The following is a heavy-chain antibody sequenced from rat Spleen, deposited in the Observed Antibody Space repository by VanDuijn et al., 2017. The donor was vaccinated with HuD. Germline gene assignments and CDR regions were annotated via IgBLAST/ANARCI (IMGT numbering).Heavy chain of an antibody. Sequence: EVQLQESGPGLVKPSQSLSLTCSVTGYSITSSYRWNWIRKFPGNKLEWMGYINSAGTTNYNPSLKSRISITRDTSKNQFFQQVNSVTTEDTATYYCASLYSSYSLYYFDYWGQGVMVTVSS. V-gene: IGHV3-3*01. CDR3: ASLYSSYSLYYFDY. CDR2: INSAGTT. D-gene: IGHD1-2*01. CDR1: GYSITSSYR. J-gene: IGHJ2*01.